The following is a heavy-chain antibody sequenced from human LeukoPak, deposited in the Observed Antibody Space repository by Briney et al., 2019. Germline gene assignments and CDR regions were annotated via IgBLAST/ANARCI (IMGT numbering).Heavy chain of an antibody. V-gene: IGHV4-59*01. D-gene: IGHD2-15*01. CDR3: ARVSGGNYYYYGMDV. CDR2: IYYSGST. J-gene: IGHJ6*02. Sequence: SETLSLTCKVSGGSISSYYWSWIRQPPGKGLEWIGYIYYSGSTNYNPSLKSRVTISVDLPKSQFSLNLTSVTAADTAVYYCARVSGGNYYYYGMDVWGQGATVTVSS. CDR1: GGSISSYY.